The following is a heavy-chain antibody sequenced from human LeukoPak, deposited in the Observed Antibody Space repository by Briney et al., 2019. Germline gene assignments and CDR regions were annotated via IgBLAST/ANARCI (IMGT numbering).Heavy chain of an antibody. CDR3: AVGATHYYMDV. D-gene: IGHD3-16*01. Sequence: SETLSLTCTVSGGSIRGYYWSWVRQPPGKGLEWIAYIYYSGSTNYNPSLKSRVTISLDTSKNQFSLKLSSVTAADTAVYYCAVGATHYYMDVRGKGTTVTVSS. J-gene: IGHJ6*03. V-gene: IGHV4-59*08. CDR1: GGSIRGYY. CDR2: IYYSGST.